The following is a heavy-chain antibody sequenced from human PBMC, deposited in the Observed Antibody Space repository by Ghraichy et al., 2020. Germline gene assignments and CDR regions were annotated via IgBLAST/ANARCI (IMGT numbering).Heavy chain of an antibody. CDR2: INSDGSST. CDR3: ARIAPDGYNLLAS. CDR1: GFTFSRFW. V-gene: IGHV3-74*01. J-gene: IGHJ1*01. D-gene: IGHD5-24*01. Sequence: GGSLRLSCAASGFTFSRFWMHWVRQAPGEGLVWVSRINSDGSSTNYADSVKGRFTISRDNAKTTLYLQMSSLRAEDTAVYYCARIAPDGYNLLASWGQGTLVTVSS.